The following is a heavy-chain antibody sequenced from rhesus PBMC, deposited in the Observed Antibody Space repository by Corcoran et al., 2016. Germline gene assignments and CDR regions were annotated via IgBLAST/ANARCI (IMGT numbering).Heavy chain of an antibody. J-gene: IGHJ3*01. CDR3: ARDWDAFDF. CDR2: IYGSSTST. CDR1: VGYSSDSYR. Sequence: QVQLQESGPGVVKPSETQSLTGAVSVGYSSDSYRGRWIRQPPGKGLEWIGYIYGSSTSTNYNPSLKSRVTISKDTSKNQFSLKLSSVTTAGTAVYYCARDWDAFDFWGQGLRVTVSS. V-gene: IGHV4S10*01.